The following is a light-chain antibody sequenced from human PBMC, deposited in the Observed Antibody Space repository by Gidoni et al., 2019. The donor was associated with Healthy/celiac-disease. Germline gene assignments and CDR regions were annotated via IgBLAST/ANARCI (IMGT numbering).Light chain of an antibody. CDR3: QQYNNWPPYT. CDR1: QSVSSN. J-gene: IGKJ2*01. V-gene: IGKV3-15*01. Sequence: DIVMTQSLATLSVSPGERATLSCRASQSVSSNLAWYQQKPGQAPRLLIYGASTRATGIPARFSGSGSGTDFTLTISSLQSEDFAVYYCQQYNNWPPYTFGQGTKLEIK. CDR2: GAS.